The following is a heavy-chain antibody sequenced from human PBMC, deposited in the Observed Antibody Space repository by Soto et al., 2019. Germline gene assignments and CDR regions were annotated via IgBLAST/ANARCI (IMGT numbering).Heavy chain of an antibody. CDR1: GFTFNDYA. CDR3: AKGGLQKLWLLRPLEN. Sequence: GGFLRLSCAVSGFTFNDYAIHWVRQVPGKGLEWVSGISWNSNYIDYGDSVKGRFTISRDNAENSVYLQMNSLRPDDTALYYCAKGGLQKLWLLRPLENWGQGALVTVSS. D-gene: IGHD5-18*01. CDR2: ISWNSNYI. J-gene: IGHJ4*02. V-gene: IGHV3-9*01.